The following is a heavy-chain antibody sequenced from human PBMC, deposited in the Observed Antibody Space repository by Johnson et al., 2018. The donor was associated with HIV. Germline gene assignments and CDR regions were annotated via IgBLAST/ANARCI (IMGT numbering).Heavy chain of an antibody. CDR2: IYSGGST. J-gene: IGHJ3*02. CDR1: GFTFSNAW. D-gene: IGHD2-2*01. V-gene: IGHV3-53*01. Sequence: VQLVESGGGLIQPGGSLRLSCAASGFTFSNAWMSWVRQAPGKGLEWVSVIYSGGSTYYADSVKGRFTIYRDNSKNTLYVQMNSLRAEDTAVYYCARGIQPDAFDIWGQGTMVTVSS. CDR3: ARGIQPDAFDI.